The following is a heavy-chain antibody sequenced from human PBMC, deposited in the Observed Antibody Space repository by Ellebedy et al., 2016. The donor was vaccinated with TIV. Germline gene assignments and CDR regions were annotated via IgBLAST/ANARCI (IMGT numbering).Heavy chain of an antibody. CDR3: AKEPGYSIRE. V-gene: IGHV3-23*01. Sequence: GGSLRLXCEVSGLTFRDYGMSWVRQAPGKGLEWVSSISKYGGTTHYAESVRGRFTISRDNSKSTLYLQMNSLRAEDTALYYCAKEPGYSIREWGQGTLVTVSS. CDR2: ISKYGGTT. D-gene: IGHD5-12*01. J-gene: IGHJ4*02. CDR1: GLTFRDYG.